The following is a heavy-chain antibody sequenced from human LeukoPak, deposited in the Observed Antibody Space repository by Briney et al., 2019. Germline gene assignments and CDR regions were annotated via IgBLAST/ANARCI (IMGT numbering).Heavy chain of an antibody. CDR2: ISSTGGST. CDR3: ARERYFDWSESSDY. D-gene: IGHD3-9*01. CDR1: GFTFSTYA. J-gene: IGHJ4*02. V-gene: IGHV3-23*01. Sequence: GGSLRLSCVASGFTFSTYAMSWVRQAPGKGLEWVSTISSTGGSTYYADSVKGRFTISRDNSNNTLYLQMNSLRAEDTAVYYCARERYFDWSESSDYWGQGTLVTVSS.